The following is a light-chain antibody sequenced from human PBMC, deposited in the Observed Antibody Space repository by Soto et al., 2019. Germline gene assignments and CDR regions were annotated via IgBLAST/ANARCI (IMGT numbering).Light chain of an antibody. Sequence: QSALTQPRSVSGSPGQSVTISCTGTSSDVGGYNYVSWYQDHPGRAPRLIIYDVSIRPSGVPGRFSGSKSGNTASLTISGLLAEDEADYYCQSQDSSLSGSVFGGGTKLTVL. V-gene: IGLV2-11*01. J-gene: IGLJ2*01. CDR2: DVS. CDR3: QSQDSSLSGSV. CDR1: SSDVGGYNY.